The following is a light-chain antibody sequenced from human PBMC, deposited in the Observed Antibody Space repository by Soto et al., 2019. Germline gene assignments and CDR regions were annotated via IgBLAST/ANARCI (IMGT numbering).Light chain of an antibody. CDR2: GAS. V-gene: IGKV3-15*01. CDR3: QQYKNWPTWT. Sequence: EIVMTQSRATLSVSPGERATLSCRASQSVSSNLAWYQQKPGQAPRLLIYGASTRATGIPARFSGIVSGTEFTLTISSLQSQDFAVYYCQQYKNWPTWTFGQGTKVDIK. J-gene: IGKJ1*01. CDR1: QSVSSN.